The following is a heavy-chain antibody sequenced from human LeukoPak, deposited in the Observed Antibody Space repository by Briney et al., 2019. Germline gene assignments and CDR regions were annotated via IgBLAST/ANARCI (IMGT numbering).Heavy chain of an antibody. CDR1: VFTLCIFS. CDR3: ARGGGASDY. J-gene: IGHJ4*02. V-gene: IGHV3-21*01. D-gene: IGHD3-16*01. CDR2: ISSSSSYI. Sequence: GGALRVSCPLQVFTLCIFSLKRHGLARGWGWEWVSSISSSSSYIYYADSVKGRFTISRDNAKNSLYLQMNSLRAEDTAVYYCARGGGASDYWGQGTLVTVSS.